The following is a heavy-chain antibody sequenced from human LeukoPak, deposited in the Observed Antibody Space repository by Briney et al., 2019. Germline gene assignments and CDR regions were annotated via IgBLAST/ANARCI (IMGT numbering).Heavy chain of an antibody. CDR2: ISSSSSYI. V-gene: IGHV3-21*01. D-gene: IGHD3-22*01. CDR3: AREYYDSSGYPGAFDI. CDR1: GFTFSSYS. Sequence: GGSLRLSCAASGFTFSSYSMYWVRQAPGKGLEWVSSISSSSSYIYYADSVKGRLTISRDNAKNSLYLQMNSLRAEDTAVYYCAREYYDSSGYPGAFDIWGQGTMVTVSS. J-gene: IGHJ3*02.